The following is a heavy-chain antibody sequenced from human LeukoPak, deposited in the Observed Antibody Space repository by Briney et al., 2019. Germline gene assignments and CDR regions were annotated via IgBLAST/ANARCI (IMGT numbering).Heavy chain of an antibody. CDR1: GASISTYC. J-gene: IGHJ4*02. CDR3: ARGEVAAAGKGTIDY. D-gene: IGHD6-13*01. V-gene: IGHV4-59*01. CDR2: VCYSGST. Sequence: PSETLSLTCTVSGASISTYCWTWIRQPPGKGLEWIGYVCYSGSTTYNPSLKSRVTMSVDTSKNHFSLKLSSGTAADTAVYYCARGEVAAAGKGTIDYWGQGTLVTVSS.